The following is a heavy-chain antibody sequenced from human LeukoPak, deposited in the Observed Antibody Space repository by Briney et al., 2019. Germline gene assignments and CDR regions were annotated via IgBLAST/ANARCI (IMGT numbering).Heavy chain of an antibody. D-gene: IGHD5-18*01. J-gene: IGHJ4*02. CDR1: GFTFSSYG. CDR2: IWYDGSNK. Sequence: GGSLRLSCAASGFTFSSYGMHWVRQAPGKGLEWVALIWYDGSNKYYADSVKGRFTISRDNSKNTLYLQMNSLRAEDTAVYYCARDRGYSYAHPLDYWGQGALVTVSS. V-gene: IGHV3-33*01. CDR3: ARDRGYSYAHPLDY.